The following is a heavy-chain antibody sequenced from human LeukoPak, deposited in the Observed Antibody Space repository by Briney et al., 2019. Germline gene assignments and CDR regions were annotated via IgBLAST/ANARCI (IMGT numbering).Heavy chain of an antibody. V-gene: IGHV3-7*01. CDR3: AREGGRKVGATHGYDY. CDR2: IKQDGSEK. CDR1: GGSISTYY. J-gene: IGHJ4*02. Sequence: ASETLSLTCIVSGGSISTYYWSWIRQPPGKGLEWVANIKQDGSEKYYVDSVKGRFTISRDNAKNSLYLQMSSLRAEDTAVYYCAREGGRKVGATHGYDYWGQGTLVTVSS. D-gene: IGHD1-26*01.